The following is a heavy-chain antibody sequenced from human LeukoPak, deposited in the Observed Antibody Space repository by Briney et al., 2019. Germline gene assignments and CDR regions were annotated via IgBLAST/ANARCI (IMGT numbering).Heavy chain of an antibody. V-gene: IGHV3-23*01. J-gene: IGHJ6*03. CDR2: ISGSGGST. D-gene: IGHD3-3*01. CDR1: GFTFSSYA. CDR3: AKIGPPSLRFLEERGYYYYYMDV. Sequence: HPGGSLRLSCAASGFTFSSYAMSWVRQAPGKGLEWVSAISGSGGSTYYADSVKGRFTISRDNSKNTLYLQMNSLRAEDTAVYYCAKIGPPSLRFLEERGYYYYYMDVWGKGTTVTVSS.